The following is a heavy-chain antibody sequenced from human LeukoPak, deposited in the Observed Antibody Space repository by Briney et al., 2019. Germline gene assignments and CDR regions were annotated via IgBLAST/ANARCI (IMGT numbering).Heavy chain of an antibody. CDR2: ISGSGGST. V-gene: IGHV3-23*01. Sequence: GGSLRLSCAASGFTFSSYAMSWVRQAPGKGLEWVSDISGSGGSTYYADSVKGRFTISRDNPKNMLYLQMNSLRAEDTAVYYCAKDTETTWQSAMVTDFDYWGQGTLVTVSS. J-gene: IGHJ4*02. D-gene: IGHD5-18*01. CDR1: GFTFSSYA. CDR3: AKDTETTWQSAMVTDFDY.